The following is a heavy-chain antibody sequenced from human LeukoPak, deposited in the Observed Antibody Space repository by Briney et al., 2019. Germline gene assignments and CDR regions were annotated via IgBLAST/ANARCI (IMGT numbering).Heavy chain of an antibody. J-gene: IGHJ4*02. Sequence: SETLSLTCTVSGGSISSYYWSWIRQPPGKGLEWIGYIYYSGSTNYNPSLKSRVTISVDTSKNQFSLKLSSVTAADTAVYYCARTRYGSGSYTYLDYWGQGTLVTVSS. D-gene: IGHD3-10*01. CDR1: GGSISSYY. CDR3: ARTRYGSGSYTYLDY. CDR2: IYYSGST. V-gene: IGHV4-59*01.